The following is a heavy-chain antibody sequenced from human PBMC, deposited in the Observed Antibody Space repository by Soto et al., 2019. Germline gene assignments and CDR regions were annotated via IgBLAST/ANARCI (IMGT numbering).Heavy chain of an antibody. CDR1: GFTFIDYY. Sequence: PGGSLRLSCASSGFTFIDYYMSWVRQAPGKGLEWVSAISGSGGSTYYADSVKGRFTISRDNSKNTLYLQMNSLRAEDTAVYYCAKDQTGGYYYYYGMDAWGQGTTVTVSS. CDR2: ISGSGGST. D-gene: IGHD3-16*01. CDR3: AKDQTGGYYYYYGMDA. J-gene: IGHJ6*02. V-gene: IGHV3-23*01.